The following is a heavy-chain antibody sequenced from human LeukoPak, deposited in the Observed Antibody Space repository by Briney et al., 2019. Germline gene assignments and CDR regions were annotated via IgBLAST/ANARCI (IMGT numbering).Heavy chain of an antibody. CDR2: VHPSEGT. V-gene: IGHV4-4*02. J-gene: IGHJ4*02. D-gene: IGHD3-3*01. Sequence: PSETLSLTCAVSGGAVSHSNWWTWVRQSPGKGLEWIGEVHPSEGTNYNPSLKSRVTISLDKSKNQFSLKLSSVTAADTAVYYCARVYYDFWSGYSYYFDYWGQGTLVTVSS. CDR1: GGAVSHSNW. CDR3: ARVYYDFWSGYSYYFDY.